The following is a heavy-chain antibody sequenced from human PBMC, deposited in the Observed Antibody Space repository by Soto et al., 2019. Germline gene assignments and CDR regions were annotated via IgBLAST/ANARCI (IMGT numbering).Heavy chain of an antibody. J-gene: IGHJ6*02. CDR1: GGSISSGGYY. CDR2: IYYSGST. V-gene: IGHV4-31*03. CDR3: ARDPRPITGTNGVQDV. D-gene: IGHD1-7*01. Sequence: QVQLQESGPGLVKPSQTLSLTCTVSGGSISSGGYYWSWIRQHPGKGLEWIGYIYYSGSTYYNPSLNSRVTISVDTPKNQFSLKVSSVTAADTAVYYCARDPRPITGTNGVQDVWGQGTTVTVSS.